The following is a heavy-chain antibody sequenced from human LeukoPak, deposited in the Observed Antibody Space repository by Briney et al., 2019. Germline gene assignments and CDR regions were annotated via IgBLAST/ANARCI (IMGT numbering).Heavy chain of an antibody. Sequence: GGSLRLSCAASGFTFSSYAMSWVRQTPGKGLEWVSGISDSGGSTYYADSVKGRFTISRDNSKNTLYLQMNSQRAEDTAVYYCAKAGFITPYFDYWGQGTLVTVSS. CDR2: ISDSGGST. CDR3: AKAGFITPYFDY. D-gene: IGHD3-22*01. V-gene: IGHV3-23*01. CDR1: GFTFSSYA. J-gene: IGHJ4*02.